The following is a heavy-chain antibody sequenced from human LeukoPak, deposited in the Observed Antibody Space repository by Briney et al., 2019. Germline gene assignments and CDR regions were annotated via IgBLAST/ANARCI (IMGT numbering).Heavy chain of an antibody. CDR1: GFTFSSYA. V-gene: IGHV3-30-3*01. CDR3: ARDSSPPYSSSGSPTPDNWFDP. CDR2: ISYDGSNK. J-gene: IGHJ5*02. D-gene: IGHD6-13*01. Sequence: GGSLRLSCAASGFTFSSYAMHWVRQAPGKGLEWVAVISYDGSNKYYADPVKGRFTISRDNSKNTLYLQMNSLRAEDTAVYYCARDSSPPYSSSGSPTPDNWFDPWGQGTLVTVSS.